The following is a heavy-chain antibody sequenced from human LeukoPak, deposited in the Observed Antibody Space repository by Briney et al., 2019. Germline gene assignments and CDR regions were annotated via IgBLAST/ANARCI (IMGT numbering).Heavy chain of an antibody. CDR3: AKDLPPRIAAAGAFDY. CDR1: GFTFSIYA. V-gene: IGHV3-23*01. D-gene: IGHD6-13*01. Sequence: GGSLRLSCAASGFTFSIYAMSWVRQAPGRGLEGVSAINCSGGSTYYADSVKGRFTISRDNSKNTLYLPMNRLRAEDKAVYYRAKDLPPRIAAAGAFDYWGQGTLVTVSS. J-gene: IGHJ4*02. CDR2: INCSGGST.